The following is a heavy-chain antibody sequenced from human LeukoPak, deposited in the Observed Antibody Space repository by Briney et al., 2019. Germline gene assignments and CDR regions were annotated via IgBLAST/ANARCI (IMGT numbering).Heavy chain of an antibody. CDR1: GGSISSGGYY. V-gene: IGHV4-31*03. CDR3: ARADPMYSSSWFGWFDP. Sequence: PSETLSLTCTVSGGSISSGGYYWSWIRQHPGKGLEWIGYIYYSGSTYYNPSLKSRVTISVDTSKNQFSLKLSSVTAADTAVYYCARADPMYSSSWFGWFDPWGQGTLVTVSS. CDR2: IYYSGST. J-gene: IGHJ5*02. D-gene: IGHD6-13*01.